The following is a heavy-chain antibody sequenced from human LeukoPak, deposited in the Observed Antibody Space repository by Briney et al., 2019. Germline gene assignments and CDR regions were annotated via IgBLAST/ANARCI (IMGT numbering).Heavy chain of an antibody. V-gene: IGHV1-69*05. J-gene: IGHJ5*02. CDR1: GGTFSSYA. CDR3: ARAGPRSVSVTGYAWFDP. CDR2: IIPIFGTA. D-gene: IGHD4-11*01. Sequence: SVKVSCKASGGTFSSYAISWVRQAPGQGLEWMGGIIPIFGTANYAQKFQGRVTITTDESTSTAYMELSSLRSDDTAVYYCARAGPRSVSVTGYAWFDPWGQGTLVTVSS.